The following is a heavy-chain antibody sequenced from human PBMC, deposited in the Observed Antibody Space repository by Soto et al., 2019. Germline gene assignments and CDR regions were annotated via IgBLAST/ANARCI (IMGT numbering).Heavy chain of an antibody. J-gene: IGHJ6*02. CDR2: ISYDGSNK. V-gene: IGHV3-30*18. D-gene: IGHD3-3*01. CDR3: ANPQIRNTYYDFWSGHDPYGMDV. CDR1: GFTFSSYG. Sequence: GGSLRLSCAASGFTFSSYGMHWVRQAPGKGLEWVAVISYDGSNKYYADSVNGRFTISRDNSKNTLYLQMNSLRAEDTAVYYCANPQIRNTYYDFWSGHDPYGMDVWGQGTTVTVSS.